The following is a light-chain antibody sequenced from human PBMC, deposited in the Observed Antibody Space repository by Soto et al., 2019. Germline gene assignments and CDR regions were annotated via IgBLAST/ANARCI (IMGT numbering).Light chain of an antibody. J-gene: IGLJ2*01. V-gene: IGLV1-40*01. CDR1: SSNIGAGYD. CDR3: SSWDTSLSGSV. Sequence: QSVLTQPPSVSGAPGQRVTISCTGSSSNIGAGYDVNWYQQLPGRAPKLLIYDNTNRPSGVPDRFYGSKSGTSGSLAISGLPTEDEAEYYCSSWDTSLSGSVFGGGTKVTVL. CDR2: DNT.